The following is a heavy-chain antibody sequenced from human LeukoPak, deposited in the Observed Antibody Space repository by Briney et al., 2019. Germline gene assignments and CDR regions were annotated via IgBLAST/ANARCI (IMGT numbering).Heavy chain of an antibody. CDR1: GFTFSSYG. CDR2: IWYDGSNK. Sequence: GRSLRLSCAASGFTFSSYGMHWVRQAPSRGLEWVAVIWYDGSNKYYADSVKGRFTISRDNSKNTLYLQMNSLRAEDTAVYYCARDRYSSSWWGYFDYWGQGTLVTVSS. V-gene: IGHV3-33*01. D-gene: IGHD6-13*01. J-gene: IGHJ4*02. CDR3: ARDRYSSSWWGYFDY.